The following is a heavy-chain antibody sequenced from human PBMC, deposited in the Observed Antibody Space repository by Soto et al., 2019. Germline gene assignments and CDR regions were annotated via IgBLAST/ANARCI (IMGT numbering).Heavy chain of an antibody. V-gene: IGHV4-34*01. CDR3: ARVIYDILTGYYFDY. CDR2: INHSGST. J-gene: IGHJ4*02. CDR1: GGSFRGYY. D-gene: IGHD3-9*01. Sequence: ASETLPLTCAVYGGSFRGYYWSWIRQPPGKGLEWIGEINHSGSTNYNPSLKSRVTISVDTSKNQFSLKLSSVTAADTAVYYCARVIYDILTGYYFDYWGQGTLVTVSS.